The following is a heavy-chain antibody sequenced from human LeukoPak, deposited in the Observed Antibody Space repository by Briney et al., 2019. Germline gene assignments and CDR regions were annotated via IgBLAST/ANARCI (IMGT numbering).Heavy chain of an antibody. CDR1: GFTFSSYA. D-gene: IGHD2-2*01. V-gene: IGHV3-23*01. CDR2: ISGSGVST. Sequence: GGSLRLSCAASGFTFSSYAMSWVRQAPGKGLEWVSDISGSGVSTYYADSVKGRFIISRDNSKNTLYLQMNSLTAKDTAVYYCAKRAVPSATYYFNYWGQGTLVTVSS. J-gene: IGHJ4*02. CDR3: AKRAVPSATYYFNY.